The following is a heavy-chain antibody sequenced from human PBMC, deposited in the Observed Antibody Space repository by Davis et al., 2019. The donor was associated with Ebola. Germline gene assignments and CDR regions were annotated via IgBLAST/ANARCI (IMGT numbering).Heavy chain of an antibody. V-gene: IGHV1-18*01. D-gene: IGHD1-1*01. J-gene: IGHJ4*02. CDR3: ARISTTFYPGIDY. CDR1: GGTFSSYA. Sequence: ASVKVSCKASGGTFSSYAISWVRQAPGQGLEWMGWISAYNANTNYAQKLQGRVTMTTDTSTSTAYMELRSLRSDDTAVYYCARISTTFYPGIDYWGQGTLVTVSS. CDR2: ISAYNANT.